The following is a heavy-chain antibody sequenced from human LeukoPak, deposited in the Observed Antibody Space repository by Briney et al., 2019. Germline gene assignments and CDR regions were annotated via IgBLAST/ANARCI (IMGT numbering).Heavy chain of an antibody. Sequence: SETLSLTCTVSGGSIISYYWSWIRQPPGKGLEWIGYIYYSGSSNYNPSLKTRVTISVDTSKNQFSLKLSSVTAADTAVYYCARGVLRYFDWLSQNWFDPWGQGTLVTVSS. CDR1: GGSIISYY. V-gene: IGHV4-59*01. D-gene: IGHD3-9*01. CDR2: IYYSGSS. J-gene: IGHJ5*02. CDR3: ARGVLRYFDWLSQNWFDP.